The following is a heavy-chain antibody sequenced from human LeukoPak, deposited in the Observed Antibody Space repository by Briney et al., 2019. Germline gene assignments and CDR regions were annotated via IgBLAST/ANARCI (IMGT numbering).Heavy chain of an antibody. CDR1: GFTFSNYG. Sequence: PGGTLRLSCAASGFTFSNYGMSWVRQAPGKGLEWVSSISGSGDSTYYADSVKGRFTISRDNSKNTLYLQMNSLRAEDTAVYYCAKVGEPAMVRGVSWFDPWGQGTLVTVSS. CDR3: AKVGEPAMVRGVSWFDP. CDR2: ISGSGDST. J-gene: IGHJ5*02. D-gene: IGHD3-10*01. V-gene: IGHV3-23*01.